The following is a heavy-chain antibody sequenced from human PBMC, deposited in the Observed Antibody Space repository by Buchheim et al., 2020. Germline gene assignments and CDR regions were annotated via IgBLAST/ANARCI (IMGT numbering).Heavy chain of an antibody. J-gene: IGHJ4*02. CDR2: ISGSGGST. D-gene: IGHD4-23*01. CDR1: GFTFSSYA. V-gene: IGHV3-23*01. CDR3: AKAFMDSVVTRPYNPY. Sequence: EVQLLESGGGLVQPGGSLRLSCAASGFTFSSYAMSWVRQAPGQGLEWVSAISGSGGSTYYADSVKGRFTISRDNSKNTLYLQMNSLRAEHTAVYYCAKAFMDSVVTRPYNPYWGQGTL.